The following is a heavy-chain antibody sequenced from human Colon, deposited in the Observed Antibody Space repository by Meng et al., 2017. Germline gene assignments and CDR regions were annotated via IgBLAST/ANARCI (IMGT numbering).Heavy chain of an antibody. Sequence: GESLKISCAASGFTFSDYYMSWVRQAPGKGLEWVGRVRSKPAGGITEYAAPVKGRFIISRDDSKNTMFLQMNSLKSEDTAVYFCTTTYGTGPWGQGTLVTVSS. CDR1: GFTFSDYY. V-gene: IGHV3-15*01. CDR2: VRSKPAGGIT. D-gene: IGHD1-1*01. J-gene: IGHJ5*02. CDR3: TTTYGTGP.